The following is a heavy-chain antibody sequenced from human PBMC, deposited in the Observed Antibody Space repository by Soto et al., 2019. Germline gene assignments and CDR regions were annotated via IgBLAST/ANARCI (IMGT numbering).Heavy chain of an antibody. J-gene: IGHJ3*01. CDR3: ATQSRNWGWGAFDV. CDR1: GYAISSGYY. D-gene: IGHD3-16*01. Sequence: SETLSLTCDVTGYAISSGYYWGWIRQPPGKGLEWIGSAYHNGNANYNPSLESRVAISIDTSKNQFSLDLTSVTAADTAVYYCATQSRNWGWGAFDVWVQGTMVTVSS. V-gene: IGHV4-38-2*01. CDR2: AYHNGNA.